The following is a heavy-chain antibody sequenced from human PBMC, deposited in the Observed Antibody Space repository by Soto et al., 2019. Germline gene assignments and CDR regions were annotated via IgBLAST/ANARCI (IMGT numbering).Heavy chain of an antibody. CDR2: IFSNDEK. D-gene: IGHD3-3*01. J-gene: IGHJ6*03. V-gene: IGHV2-26*01. CDR1: GFSLSNARMG. CDR3: ARIRADRTPVGITIFGVVDLYYYYYYMDV. Sequence: SGPTLVNPTETLTLTCTVSGFSLSNARMGVSWIRQPPGKALEWLAHIFSNDEKSYSTSLKSRLTISKDTSKSQVVLTMTNMDPVDTATYYCARIRADRTPVGITIFGVVDLYYYYYYMDVWGKGTTVTVSS.